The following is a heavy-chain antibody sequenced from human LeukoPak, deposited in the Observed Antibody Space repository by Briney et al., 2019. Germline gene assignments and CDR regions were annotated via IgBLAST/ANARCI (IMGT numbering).Heavy chain of an antibody. CDR1: GFTFSSYS. Sequence: GGSLRLSCAASGFTFSSYSMNWDRQAPGKGLEWVSSISSSSSYIYYADSVKGRFTISRDNAKNSLYLQMNSLRAEDTAVYYCARGRVVGASRLDVWGKGTTVTVSS. J-gene: IGHJ6*04. CDR2: ISSSSSYI. D-gene: IGHD1-26*01. CDR3: ARGRVVGASRLDV. V-gene: IGHV3-21*01.